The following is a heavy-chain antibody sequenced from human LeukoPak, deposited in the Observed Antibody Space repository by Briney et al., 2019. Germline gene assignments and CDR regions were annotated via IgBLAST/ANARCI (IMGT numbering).Heavy chain of an antibody. J-gene: IGHJ3*02. CDR3: AKVYGDYPDAFDI. CDR2: ISGSGGST. CDR1: GFTFSSYA. Sequence: GGSLRLSCAASGFTFSSYAMSWVRQAPVKGLEWVSAISGSGGSTYCADSVKGRFTISRDNSKNTLYLQMNSLRAEDTAVYYCAKVYGDYPDAFDIWGQGTMVTVSS. D-gene: IGHD4-17*01. V-gene: IGHV3-23*01.